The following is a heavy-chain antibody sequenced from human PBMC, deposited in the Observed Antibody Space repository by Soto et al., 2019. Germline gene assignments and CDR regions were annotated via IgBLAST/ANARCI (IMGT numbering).Heavy chain of an antibody. CDR3: ATQLPADLDF. J-gene: IGHJ4*02. Sequence: QVQLVQSGAEVREPGSSVKVSCMASGGTFSTSAMNWVRQAPGQGLEWVGGTIPVFGKATYAQNFEGRVTITAAGSTTTAYMELSRLRSEDSAVYYCATQLPADLDFWGQGTLVIVSS. V-gene: IGHV1-69*12. CDR2: TIPVFGKA. CDR1: GGTFSTSA. D-gene: IGHD1-7*01.